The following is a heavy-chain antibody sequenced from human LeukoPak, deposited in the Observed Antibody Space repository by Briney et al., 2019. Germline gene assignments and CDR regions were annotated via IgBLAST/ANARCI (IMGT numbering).Heavy chain of an antibody. J-gene: IGHJ4*02. V-gene: IGHV3-33*08. CDR1: GFTFDDYA. CDR3: TRYNNDHFDY. Sequence: GGSLRLSCAASGFTFDDYAMHWVRQAPGKGLEWVAVIAYDGSRAFYADSVKGRFTISRDNSKNTMSVQMDDLRAEGTAVYYCTRYNNDHFDYWGQGTLVTVSS. CDR2: IAYDGSRA. D-gene: IGHD1-14*01.